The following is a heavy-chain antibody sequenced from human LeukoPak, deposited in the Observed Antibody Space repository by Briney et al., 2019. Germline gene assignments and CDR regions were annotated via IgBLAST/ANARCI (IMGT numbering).Heavy chain of an antibody. V-gene: IGHV3-30*18. CDR1: KFTFSNYG. J-gene: IGHJ4*02. Sequence: GGSLRLSCTASKFTFSNYGMQWVRQAPGKGLEWVAVISSDGGTKYYADSVKGRFTLSRDNSRNTLDLQMNSLGPEDTAVYYCAKEYDSGGYGAYFDYWGQGTLVSVSS. D-gene: IGHD3-10*01. CDR2: ISSDGGTK. CDR3: AKEYDSGGYGAYFDY.